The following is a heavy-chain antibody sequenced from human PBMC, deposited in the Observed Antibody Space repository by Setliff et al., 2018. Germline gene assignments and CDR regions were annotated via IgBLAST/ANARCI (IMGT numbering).Heavy chain of an antibody. V-gene: IGHV4-59*01. D-gene: IGHD3-10*01. J-gene: IGHJ4*02. CDR2: VHYSGST. CDR3: ARHRGASFDS. CDR1: GGFFTGFY. Sequence: SETLSLTCTVSGGFFTGFYWSWLRQSPGKGPEWIGYVHYSGSTLYTPSLKSRVTISLDTSKNQINLSLSSLTAADTAVYYCARHRGASFDSWGQGVLVTVSS.